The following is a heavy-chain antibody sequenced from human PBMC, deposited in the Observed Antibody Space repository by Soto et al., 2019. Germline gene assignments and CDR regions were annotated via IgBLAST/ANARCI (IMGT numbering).Heavy chain of an antibody. V-gene: IGHV4-4*07. CDR1: GGSISSNY. CDR2: IYTSGGT. Sequence: SETLSLTCTISGGSISSNYCNWIRQSAGRGLEWIGRIYTSGGTNYKPSLKSRVTMSVDTSKKQFSLNLSSVTAADTAVYYCARGYFYGDTFDYWGQGTLVTVSS. D-gene: IGHD5-18*01. J-gene: IGHJ4*02. CDR3: ARGYFYGDTFDY.